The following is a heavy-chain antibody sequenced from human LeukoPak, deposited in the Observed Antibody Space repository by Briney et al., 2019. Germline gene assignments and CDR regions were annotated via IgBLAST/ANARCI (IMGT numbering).Heavy chain of an antibody. Sequence: SETLSLTCTVSGGSISSYYWSWIRQPPGKGLEWIGYIYYSGSTYYNPSLKSRVTISVDASKSQFSLKLSSVTAADTAVYYCARGMYDFWSGSPTRWFDPWGQGTLVTVSS. CDR3: ARGMYDFWSGSPTRWFDP. CDR1: GGSISSYY. V-gene: IGHV4-59*12. J-gene: IGHJ5*02. D-gene: IGHD3-3*01. CDR2: IYYSGST.